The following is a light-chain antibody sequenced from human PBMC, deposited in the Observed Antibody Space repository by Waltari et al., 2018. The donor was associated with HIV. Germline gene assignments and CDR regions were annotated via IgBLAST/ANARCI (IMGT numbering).Light chain of an antibody. Sequence: QSALTQPPSASGSPGQSVTISCTGTSRDVGGYDYVSWYQQHPGKAPKRMISEVNKRPSGVPDRFSGSRSGNTASLTVSGLQAEDEAHYYCSSYAGRNTLLFGGGTKLTVL. CDR3: SSYAGRNTLL. V-gene: IGLV2-8*01. J-gene: IGLJ2*01. CDR1: SRDVGGYDY. CDR2: EVN.